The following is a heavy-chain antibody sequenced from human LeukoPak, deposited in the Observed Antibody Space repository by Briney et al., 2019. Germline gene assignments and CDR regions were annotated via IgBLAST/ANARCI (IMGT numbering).Heavy chain of an antibody. CDR2: ISWNSGRV. CDR1: GGSISSGGYS. Sequence: LSLTCAVSGGSISSGGYSWSWIRQAPGKGLEWVSGISWNSGRVGYADSVKGRFTISRDNAKNSLYLQMNSLRPEDTALYYCAKAQLRFLEWLSNAFDIWGQGTMVTVSS. CDR3: AKAQLRFLEWLSNAFDI. V-gene: IGHV3-9*01. J-gene: IGHJ3*02. D-gene: IGHD3-3*01.